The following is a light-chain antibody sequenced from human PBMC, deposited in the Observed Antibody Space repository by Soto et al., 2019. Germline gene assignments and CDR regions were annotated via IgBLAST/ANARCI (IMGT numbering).Light chain of an antibody. CDR3: QSYDRSLSGYG. J-gene: IGLJ1*01. Sequence: QSLLTQPPSVSGAPGQRVTISCTGSRSTIGAGYDVHWYQQLPGTAPKLLIYGNSNRPSGVPDRFSGSKSGTSAALAITWLRAEDEADYYCQSYDRSLSGYGFGTGTNHTDL. V-gene: IGLV1-40*01. CDR2: GNS. CDR1: RSTIGAGYD.